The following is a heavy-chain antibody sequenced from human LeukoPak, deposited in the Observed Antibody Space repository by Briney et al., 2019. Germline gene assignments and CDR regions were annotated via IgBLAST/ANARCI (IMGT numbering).Heavy chain of an antibody. J-gene: IGHJ3*02. CDR3: ARGGATTFGLWGNAFDI. V-gene: IGHV3-23*01. CDR1: GFTFSSYD. D-gene: IGHD3-3*01. CDR2: ISGSGGST. Sequence: GGSLRLSCAASGFTFSSYDMSWVRQAPGKGLEWVSSISGSGGSTYYADSVKGRFTISRDNSKNTLYLQMNSRRAEDTAVYYCARGGATTFGLWGNAFDIWGQGTMVTVSS.